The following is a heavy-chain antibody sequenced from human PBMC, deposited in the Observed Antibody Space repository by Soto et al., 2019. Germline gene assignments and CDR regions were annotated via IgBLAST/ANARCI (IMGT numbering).Heavy chain of an antibody. Sequence: ASVKVSCKASGYTFTSYYMHWVRQAPGQGLEWMGIINPSGGSTSYAQKFQGRVTMTRDTSTSTAYMELSSLRSEDTAVYYCARDWGCITMRVEPYPAAFDIWGQGAMVTVSS. D-gene: IGHD3-22*01. J-gene: IGHJ3*02. V-gene: IGHV1-46*01. CDR1: GYTFTSYY. CDR3: ARDWGCITMRVEPYPAAFDI. CDR2: INPSGGST.